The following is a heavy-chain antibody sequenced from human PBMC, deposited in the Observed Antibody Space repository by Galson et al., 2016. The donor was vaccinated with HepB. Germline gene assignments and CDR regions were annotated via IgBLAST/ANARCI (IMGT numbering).Heavy chain of an antibody. Sequence: SETLSLTCAVSGGSIDNSHWWSWVRQAPGKGLEWIGEIYHTGSTNYNPSLKGRVTISVDKSKNQLSLKLNSVTAADTAVYYCARHQVMDSLYYYGLDVWGQGTPVTVSS. CDR1: GGSIDNSHW. V-gene: IGHV4-4*02. CDR2: IYHTGST. D-gene: IGHD3/OR15-3a*01. CDR3: ARHQVMDSLYYYGLDV. J-gene: IGHJ6*02.